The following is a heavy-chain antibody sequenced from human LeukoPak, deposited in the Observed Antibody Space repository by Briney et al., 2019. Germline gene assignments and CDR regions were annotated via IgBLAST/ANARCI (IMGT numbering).Heavy chain of an antibody. D-gene: IGHD6-19*01. CDR3: AKVIQSGWGYYYYGMDV. V-gene: IGHV3-74*01. CDR1: GFTISDYW. J-gene: IGHJ6*02. CDR2: ISSDGSST. Sequence: PGGSLRLSCVASGFTISDYWMHWVSQGPGKGLVWVSRISSDGSSTSCADSMKGRFTISRDNFKNTLYLQMNSLRAEDTAVYYCAKVIQSGWGYYYYGMDVWGQGTTVTVSS.